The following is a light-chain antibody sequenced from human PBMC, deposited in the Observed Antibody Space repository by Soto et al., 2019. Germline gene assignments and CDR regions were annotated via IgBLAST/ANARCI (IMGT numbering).Light chain of an antibody. Sequence: QSALTQPASVSGSPGQSITISCTGTSSDVGSYNLVSWYQLHPGKAPKLMIYEGTKRPSGVSNRFSGSKSGNTASLTISGLQAEDEADYYCCSYSGTSTWVFGGGTMLTVL. CDR1: SSDVGSYNL. J-gene: IGLJ3*02. CDR3: CSYSGTSTWV. V-gene: IGLV2-23*01. CDR2: EGT.